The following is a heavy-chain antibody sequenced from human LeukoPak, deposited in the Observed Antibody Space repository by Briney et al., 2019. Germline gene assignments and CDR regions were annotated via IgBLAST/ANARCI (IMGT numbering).Heavy chain of an antibody. CDR3: ARYSSGWIDY. CDR2: MYNSGST. D-gene: IGHD6-19*01. V-gene: IGHV4-59*07. Sequence: SDTLSLTCSVSGGSIRSYYWSCIRQPPGKGVEWIGSMYNSGSTNYNPSLKSRVTISVDTSKNQFSLKLTSVTAADTTTYCCARYSSGWIDYWGQGTLVTASS. J-gene: IGHJ4*02. CDR1: GGSIRSYY.